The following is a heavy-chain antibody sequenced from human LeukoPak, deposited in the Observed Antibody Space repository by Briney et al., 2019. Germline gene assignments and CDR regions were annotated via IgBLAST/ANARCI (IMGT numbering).Heavy chain of an antibody. Sequence: SETLSLTCTVSGGSISSGSYYWRWIRQPAGKGLEYIGRIYTSGSPSYNPSLKSRVTISVDTSKNQFSLKLSSVTAADTAVYYCATSRSGYYYYFDYWGQGTLVTVFS. D-gene: IGHD3-3*01. V-gene: IGHV4-61*02. J-gene: IGHJ4*02. CDR2: IYTSGSP. CDR1: GGSISSGSYY. CDR3: ATSRSGYYYYFDY.